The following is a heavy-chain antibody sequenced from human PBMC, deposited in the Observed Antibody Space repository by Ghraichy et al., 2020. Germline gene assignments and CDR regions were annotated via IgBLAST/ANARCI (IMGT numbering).Heavy chain of an antibody. CDR1: GFTFSSYA. Sequence: GESLNISCAASGFTFSSYAMSWVRQAPGKGLEWVSAISGSGGSTYYADSVKGRFTISRDNSKNTLYLQMNSLRAEDTAVYYCAKEGYCSSTSLGCRNAFDILGQGTMVTVSS. CDR2: ISGSGGST. V-gene: IGHV3-23*01. J-gene: IGHJ3*02. CDR3: AKEGYCSSTSLGCRNAFDI. D-gene: IGHD2-2*01.